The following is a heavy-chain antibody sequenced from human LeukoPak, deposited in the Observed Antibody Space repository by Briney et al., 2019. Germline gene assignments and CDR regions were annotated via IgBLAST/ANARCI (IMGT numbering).Heavy chain of an antibody. CDR3: AADGPADLFDGSEDPPRDAFEI. J-gene: IGHJ3*02. D-gene: IGHD3-22*01. Sequence: AASVKVSCKASGFTFSSSAMQWVRQARGQRLEWIGWIVVGSGNTNYAQKFQERVTISRDMSTSTAYMELSSLTSEDTAVFYCAADGPADLFDGSEDPPRDAFEIWGQGTMVTVPS. V-gene: IGHV1-58*02. CDR1: GFTFSSSA. CDR2: IVVGSGNT.